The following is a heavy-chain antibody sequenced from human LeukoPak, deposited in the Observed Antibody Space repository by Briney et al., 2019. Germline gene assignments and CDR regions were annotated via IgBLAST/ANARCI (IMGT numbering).Heavy chain of an antibody. J-gene: IGHJ6*03. D-gene: IGHD5-12*01. Sequence: PSETLSLTCAVYGGSFSGYYWSWIRQPPGKGLEWIGEINHSGSTNYNPSLKSRVTISVDTSKNQLSLKLSSVTAADTAVYYCARGRKYSGYDFDYYYYMDVWDKGTTVTVSS. V-gene: IGHV4-34*01. CDR2: INHSGST. CDR1: GGSFSGYY. CDR3: ARGRKYSGYDFDYYYYMDV.